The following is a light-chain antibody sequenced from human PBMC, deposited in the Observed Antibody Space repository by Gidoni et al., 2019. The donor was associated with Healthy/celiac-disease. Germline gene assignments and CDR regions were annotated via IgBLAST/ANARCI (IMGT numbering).Light chain of an antibody. Sequence: IVLKQSPGTLSLSPGERATLSCRASQSVSSSYLAWYQQKPGQAPRLLIYGASSRATGIPDRFSGSGSGTDFTLTISSLEPEDFAVYYCQQYGSSRGTFGQXTQLEIK. CDR2: GAS. CDR3: QQYGSSRGT. J-gene: IGKJ1*01. CDR1: QSVSSSY. V-gene: IGKV3-20*01.